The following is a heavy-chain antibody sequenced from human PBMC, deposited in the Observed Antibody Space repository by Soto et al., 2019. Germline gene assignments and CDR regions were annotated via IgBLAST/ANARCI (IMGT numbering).Heavy chain of an antibody. CDR1: GGSISSSSYY. D-gene: IGHD2-2*01. Sequence: SETLSLTCTVSGGSISSSSYYWGWIRQPPGKGLEWIGSIYYSGSTYYNPSLKSRVTISVDTSKNQFSLKLSSVTAADTAVYYCARGGIVVVPARGWLDPWGQGTLVTVSS. CDR3: ARGGIVVVPARGWLDP. J-gene: IGHJ5*02. CDR2: IYYSGST. V-gene: IGHV4-39*01.